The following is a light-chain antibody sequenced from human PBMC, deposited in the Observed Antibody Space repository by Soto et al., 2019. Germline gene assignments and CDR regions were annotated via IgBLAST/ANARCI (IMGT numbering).Light chain of an antibody. V-gene: IGLV2-23*02. Sequence: QSALTQPASVSGSPGQSITISCTGTSSDVGSYNLVSWYQQHPGKAPKLMIYEVSKRPSGVSNRFSGSKSGNTASLTISWPQAEEQGDYYCCSYAGSSTLVFGGGTQLTVL. CDR2: EVS. CDR1: SSDVGSYNL. CDR3: CSYAGSSTLV. J-gene: IGLJ3*02.